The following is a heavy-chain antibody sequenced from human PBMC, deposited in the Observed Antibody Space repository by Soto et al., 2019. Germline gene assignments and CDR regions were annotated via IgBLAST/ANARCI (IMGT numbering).Heavy chain of an antibody. Sequence: KTSETLSLTCTVSGGSISSGGYYWSWIRQHPVKGLEWIGYIYYSGSTYYNPSLKSRVTISIDTSKNQFSLKLTSVTVADTAVYYCARDGRAEQLVWPRPTNYGLDVWGQGTTVTVSS. D-gene: IGHD6-6*01. CDR1: GGSISSGGYY. V-gene: IGHV4-31*03. J-gene: IGHJ6*02. CDR2: IYYSGST. CDR3: ARDGRAEQLVWPRPTNYGLDV.